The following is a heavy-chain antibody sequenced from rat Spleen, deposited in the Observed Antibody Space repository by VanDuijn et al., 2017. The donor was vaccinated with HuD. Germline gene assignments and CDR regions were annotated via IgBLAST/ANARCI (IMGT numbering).Heavy chain of an antibody. J-gene: IGHJ2*01. Sequence: EVQLVESGGGLVQPGGTLKLSCAASGITFSNYAMAWVRQAPKKGLEWVASISSGGGGTHYPDSVKGRFTISRDNAKSTLYLQMDSLRSEDTATYYCTRENYYTGDYWGQGVMVTVSS. CDR3: TRENYYTGDY. D-gene: IGHD1-6*01. V-gene: IGHV5S23*01. CDR2: ISSGGGGT. CDR1: GITFSNYA.